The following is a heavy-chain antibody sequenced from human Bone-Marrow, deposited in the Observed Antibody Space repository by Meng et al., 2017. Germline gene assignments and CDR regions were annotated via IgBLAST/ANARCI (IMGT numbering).Heavy chain of an antibody. V-gene: IGHV3-15*01. CDR1: GFTFSNAW. CDR3: SGHVDY. Sequence: GGSLRLSCAASGFTFSNAWMTWVRQAPGKGLEWIGRMKSNVDGGTVDYAAAVKGRFFISRDDSENTFYLQMNSLKTEDTAVYYCSGHVDYWGRGTLVTVSS. CDR2: MKSNVDGGTV. J-gene: IGHJ4*01.